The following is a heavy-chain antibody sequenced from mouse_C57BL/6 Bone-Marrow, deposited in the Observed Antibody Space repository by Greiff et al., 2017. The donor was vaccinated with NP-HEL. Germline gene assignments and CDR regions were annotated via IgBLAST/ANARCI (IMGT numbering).Heavy chain of an antibody. CDR2: IYPRSGNT. Sequence: LQESGAELARPGASVKLSCKASGYTFTSYGISWVKQRTGQGLEWIGEIYPRSGNTYYNEKIKGKATLTADKSSSTAYMELRSLTSEDSAVYFCARITTEGYFDVWGTGTTVTVSS. D-gene: IGHD1-1*01. J-gene: IGHJ1*03. CDR1: GYTFTSYG. CDR3: ARITTEGYFDV. V-gene: IGHV1-81*01.